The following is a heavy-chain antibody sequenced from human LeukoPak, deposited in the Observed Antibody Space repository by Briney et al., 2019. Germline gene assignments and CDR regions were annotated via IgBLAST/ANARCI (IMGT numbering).Heavy chain of an antibody. CDR2: ISAYNGNT. J-gene: IGHJ4*02. Sequence: ASVKVSCKVSGYTLTELSMHWVRQAPGKGLEWMGWISAYNGNTNYAQKLQGRVTMTTDTSTSTAYMELRSLRSDDTAVYYCARGGDIVLMVYAVPSSDFDYWGQGTLVTVSS. CDR3: ARGGDIVLMVYAVPSSDFDY. D-gene: IGHD2-8*01. CDR1: GYTLTELS. V-gene: IGHV1-18*01.